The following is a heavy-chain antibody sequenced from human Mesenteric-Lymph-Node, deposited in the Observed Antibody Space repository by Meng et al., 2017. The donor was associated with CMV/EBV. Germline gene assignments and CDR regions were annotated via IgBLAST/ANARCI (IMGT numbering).Heavy chain of an antibody. Sequence: SVKVSCKASGYTFTSSAVQWVRQARGQRLEWIGWIVVGSGNTNYAQKFQERVTITRDMSTSTAYMELSSLRSEDTAVYYCAALRYCSSTSYHTDLDVWGQGTTVTVSS. CDR3: AALRYCSSTSYHTDLDV. J-gene: IGHJ6*02. V-gene: IGHV1-58*01. CDR1: GYTFTSSA. CDR2: IVVGSGNT. D-gene: IGHD2-2*02.